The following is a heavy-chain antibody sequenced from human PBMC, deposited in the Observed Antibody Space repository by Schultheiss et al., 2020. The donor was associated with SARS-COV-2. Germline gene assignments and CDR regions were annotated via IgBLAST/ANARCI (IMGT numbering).Heavy chain of an antibody. D-gene: IGHD3-10*01. V-gene: IGHV3-30*03. CDR2: ISYDGSNK. Sequence: GGSLRLSCAASGFTFSTYGMHWVRQAPGKGLEWVAVISYDGSNKYYADSVKGRFTISRDNAKNSLYLQMSSLRAEDTAVYYCARWHAYYGSGSYYKLGVSYGMDVWGQGTTVTVSS. CDR1: GFTFSTYG. J-gene: IGHJ6*02. CDR3: ARWHAYYGSGSYYKLGVSYGMDV.